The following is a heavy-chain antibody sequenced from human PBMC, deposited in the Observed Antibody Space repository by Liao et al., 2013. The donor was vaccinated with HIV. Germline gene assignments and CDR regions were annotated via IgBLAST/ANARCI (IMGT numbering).Heavy chain of an antibody. D-gene: IGHD3-3*01. V-gene: IGHV4-61*02. Sequence: QVQLQESGPGLVKPSQTLSLTCTVSGGSISRGSYYWNWFRQPAGKGLQWIGRADTSGSSNYNPSLKGRVTISTDSSKNQFSLTLISVTAADTAVYYCARDRGSSFWSGSHGGDAFKIWGQGTLVIVSS. CDR2: ADTSGSS. CDR1: GGSISRGSYY. CDR3: ARDRGSSFWSGSHGGDAFKI. J-gene: IGHJ3*02.